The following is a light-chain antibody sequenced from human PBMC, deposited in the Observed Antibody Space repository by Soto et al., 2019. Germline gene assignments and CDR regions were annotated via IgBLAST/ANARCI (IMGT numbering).Light chain of an antibody. Sequence: DIQMTQSPSTLSASEGDRVTITCRASQSISSWLAWYQQKPGKAPNLLIYAASTLQSGVPSRFSGSGSGTDFTLTISSLQPEDFATYYCQQLNNYPRTFGQGTKVDIK. V-gene: IGKV1-5*01. CDR2: AAS. CDR1: QSISSW. J-gene: IGKJ1*01. CDR3: QQLNNYPRT.